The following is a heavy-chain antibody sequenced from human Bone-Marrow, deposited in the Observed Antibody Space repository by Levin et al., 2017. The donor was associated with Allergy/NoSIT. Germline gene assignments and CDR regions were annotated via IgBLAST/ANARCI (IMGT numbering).Heavy chain of an antibody. CDR3: ARMPVTIFGVVILSSAPRMDV. Sequence: AASVKVSCKASGYTFTSYGISWVRQAPGQGLEWMGWISAYNGNTNYAQKLQGRVTMTTDTSTSTAYMELRSLRSDDTAVYYCARMPVTIFGVVILSSAPRMDVWGQGTTVTVSS. CDR2: ISAYNGNT. V-gene: IGHV1-18*01. CDR1: GYTFTSYG. J-gene: IGHJ6*02. D-gene: IGHD3-3*01.